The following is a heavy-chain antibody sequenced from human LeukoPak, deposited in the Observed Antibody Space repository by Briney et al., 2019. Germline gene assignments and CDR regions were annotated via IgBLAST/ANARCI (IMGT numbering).Heavy chain of an antibody. CDR3: ARHEGHYARFGELSFPPLNWFDP. D-gene: IGHD3-10*01. J-gene: IGHJ5*02. CDR2: IYYSGST. CDR1: GGSISSSSYY. Sequence: PSETLSLTCTVSGGSISSSSYYWGWIRQPPGKGLEWIGSIYYSGSTYYNPSLKSRVTISVDTSKNQFSLKLSSVTAADTAVYYCARHEGHYARFGELSFPPLNWFDPWGQGTLVTVSS. V-gene: IGHV4-39*01.